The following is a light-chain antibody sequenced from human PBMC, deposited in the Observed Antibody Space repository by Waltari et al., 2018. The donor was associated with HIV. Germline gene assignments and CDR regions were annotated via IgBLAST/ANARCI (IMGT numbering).Light chain of an antibody. CDR3: ATWDDSLNGLV. J-gene: IGLJ1*01. CDR2: TDN. CDR1: TSNIGTNT. V-gene: IGLV1-44*01. Sequence: QSVLTQPPSASGAPGQSITISCSGSTSNIGTNTVNWYQQVPGSAPSVRFYTDNQRFTGVPDRFAGSKSGTSASLAINGLQSEDEASYFCATWDDSLNGLVFGTGTWVTVL.